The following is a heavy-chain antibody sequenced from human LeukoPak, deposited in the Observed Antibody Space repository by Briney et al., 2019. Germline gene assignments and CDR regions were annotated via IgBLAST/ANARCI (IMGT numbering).Heavy chain of an antibody. CDR1: GFTFSGSA. D-gene: IGHD3-3*01. CDR2: IKSKTDGGTT. V-gene: IGHV3-15*01. Sequence: GGSLRLSCAASGFTFSGSAMHWVRQASGKGLEWVGRIKSKTDGGTTDYAAPVKGRFTISRDDSKNTLYLQMNSLKTEDTAVYYCTTVFFWSGYYSSYYYYYMDVWGKGTTVTVSS. CDR3: TTVFFWSGYYSSYYYYYMDV. J-gene: IGHJ6*03.